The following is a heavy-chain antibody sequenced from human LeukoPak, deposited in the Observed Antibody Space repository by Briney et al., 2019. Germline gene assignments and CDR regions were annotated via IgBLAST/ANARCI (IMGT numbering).Heavy chain of an antibody. D-gene: IGHD3-10*01. J-gene: IGHJ4*02. V-gene: IGHV1-69*04. Sequence: ASVKVSCKASGGTFSSYAISWVRQAPGQGLEWMGRIIPILGIANYAQKFQGRVTITADKSTSTAYMELSSLRSEDTAVYYCARSVLWFGDLYYFDYWGQGTLVTVSS. CDR3: ARSVLWFGDLYYFDY. CDR2: IIPILGIA. CDR1: GGTFSSYA.